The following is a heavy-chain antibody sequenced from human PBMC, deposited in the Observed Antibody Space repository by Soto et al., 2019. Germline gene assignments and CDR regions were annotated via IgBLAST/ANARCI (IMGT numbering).Heavy chain of an antibody. CDR1: GYTFTGYY. D-gene: IGHD6-13*01. V-gene: IGHV1-2*04. J-gene: IGHJ6*02. CDR2: INPNSGGT. Sequence: ASVKVSCKASGYTFTGYYMHWVRQAPGQGLEWMGWINPNSGGTNYAQKFQGWVTMTRDTSISTAYLELSRLISDDTAVYYCARASAAAGTGYYYGMDVWGQGTTVTVSS. CDR3: ARASAAAGTGYYYGMDV.